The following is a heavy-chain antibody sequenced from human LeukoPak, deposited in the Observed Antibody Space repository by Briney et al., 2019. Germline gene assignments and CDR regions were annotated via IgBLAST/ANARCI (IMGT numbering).Heavy chain of an antibody. V-gene: IGHV3-30*18. Sequence: GRSLRLSCVASGFIFRNYAMHWVRQAPDKGLEWVAVGSHDGRNKIYGDSVKGRFTISRDNSKNTVYLQMDNLRPEDTAVYYCAKDRDSSTWSFFDFWGQGTLVTVSS. D-gene: IGHD6-13*01. CDR3: AKDRDSSTWSFFDF. J-gene: IGHJ4*02. CDR1: GFIFRNYA. CDR2: GSHDGRNK.